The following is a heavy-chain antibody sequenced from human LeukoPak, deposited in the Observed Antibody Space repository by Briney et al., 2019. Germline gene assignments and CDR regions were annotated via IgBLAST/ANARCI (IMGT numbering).Heavy chain of an antibody. CDR3: ARPVGGLLIKGGAFDI. D-gene: IGHD1-26*01. J-gene: IGHJ3*02. CDR1: GGSFSGYY. CDR2: INHSGST. Sequence: SETLSLTCAVYGGSFSGYYWSWIRQPPGKGLEWIGEINHSGSTNYNPSLKSRVTISVDTSKNQFSLKLSSVTAADTAVYYCARPVGGLLIKGGAFDIWGQGTMVTVSS. V-gene: IGHV4-34*01.